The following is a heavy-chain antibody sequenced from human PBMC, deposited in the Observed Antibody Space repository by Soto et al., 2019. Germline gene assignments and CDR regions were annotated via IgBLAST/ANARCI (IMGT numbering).Heavy chain of an antibody. D-gene: IGHD1-7*01. J-gene: IGHJ4*02. CDR2: SSATGAGT. Sequence: EVQLLDSGGGLVQPGGSLRLSCAASGFTFSSYGMTWVRQAPGKGLEWVSFSSATGAGTYYADSVKGRFTISRDNSKNTLYLQMTSRIADDTAGYYCAKDRRAGGNYGFYSDFWGQGALVIVSS. CDR3: AKDRRAGGNYGFYSDF. V-gene: IGHV3-23*01. CDR1: GFTFSSYG.